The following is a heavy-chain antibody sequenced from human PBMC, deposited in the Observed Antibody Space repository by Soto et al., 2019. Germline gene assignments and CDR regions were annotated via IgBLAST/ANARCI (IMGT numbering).Heavy chain of an antibody. Sequence: GGSLRLSCATSGFTFSDHYMDWVRQAPGKGLEWVGRSRNKVNRYTTEFAASVNGRFTISRDESANLLFLQMNSLKTEDSALYYCTIGLWSGYDVDDISAVHWGQGTLVTVSS. J-gene: IGHJ4*02. D-gene: IGHD3-3*01. V-gene: IGHV3-72*01. CDR2: SRNKVNRYTT. CDR1: GFTFSDHY. CDR3: TIGLWSGYDVDDISAVH.